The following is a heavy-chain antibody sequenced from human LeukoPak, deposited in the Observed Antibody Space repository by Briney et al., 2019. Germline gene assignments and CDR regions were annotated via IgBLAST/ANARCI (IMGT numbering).Heavy chain of an antibody. CDR1: GGSISSYY. J-gene: IGHJ4*02. CDR2: IYYSGST. D-gene: IGHD5-24*01. Sequence: PSETLSLTCTVSGGSISSYYWSWNRQPPGKGLEWIGYIYYSGSTNYNPSLKSRVTISVDTSKNQFSLKLSSVTAADTAVYYCARATDGYNPFDYWGQGTLVTVSS. V-gene: IGHV4-59*01. CDR3: ARATDGYNPFDY.